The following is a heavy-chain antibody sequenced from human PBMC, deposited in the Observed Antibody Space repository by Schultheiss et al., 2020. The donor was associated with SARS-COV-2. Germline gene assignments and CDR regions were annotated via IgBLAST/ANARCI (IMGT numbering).Heavy chain of an antibody. D-gene: IGHD6-13*01. J-gene: IGHJ4*02. CDR1: GGSISSYY. CDR2: INHSGST. V-gene: IGHV4-34*01. CDR3: ARGKEQQLVGILLDY. Sequence: SETLSLTCTVSGGSISSYYWSWIRQPPGKGLEWIGEINHSGSTNYNPSLKSRVTISVDTSKNQFSLKLSSVTAADTAVYYCARGKEQQLVGILLDYWGQGTLVTVSS.